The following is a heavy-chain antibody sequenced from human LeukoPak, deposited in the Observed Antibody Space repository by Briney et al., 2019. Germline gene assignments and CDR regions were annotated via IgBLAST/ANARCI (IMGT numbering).Heavy chain of an antibody. V-gene: IGHV3-13*01. Sequence: PGGSLKLSCAASGFTFSSYDMHWVRQATGKGLEWVSSIVTAGDTYYTGSVKGRFTISRENAKNSLSLQMNSLRAGDTAVYYCARGYVVRGLAYWFDPWGQGTLVTVSS. CDR3: ARGYVVRGLAYWFDP. CDR1: GFTFSSYD. CDR2: IVTAGDT. D-gene: IGHD3-10*01. J-gene: IGHJ5*02.